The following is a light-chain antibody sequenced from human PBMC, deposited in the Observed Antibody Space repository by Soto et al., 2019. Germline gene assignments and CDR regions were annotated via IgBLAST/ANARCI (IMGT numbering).Light chain of an antibody. CDR2: EVS. CDR3: SLCTSSSTWV. CDR1: SSDVGSYNR. J-gene: IGLJ3*02. V-gene: IGLV2-18*01. Sequence: QSALTQPPSVSGSPGQSVTISCTGTSSDVGSYNRVSWYQQPPGTAPKLMIYEVSNRPSGVPDRFSGSKSGNTASLTISGLQAEDEADYYCSLCTSSSTWVFGGGTKVTVL.